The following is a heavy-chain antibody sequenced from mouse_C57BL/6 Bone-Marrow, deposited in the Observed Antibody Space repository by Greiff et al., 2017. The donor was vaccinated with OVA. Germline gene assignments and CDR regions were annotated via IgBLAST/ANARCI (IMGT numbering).Heavy chain of an antibody. CDR3: ARDRGGWFAD. CDR1: GYSITSGYD. J-gene: IGHJ3*01. CDR2: ISYSGST. Sequence: EVQGVESGPGMVKPSQSLSLTCTVTGYSITSGYDWHWIRHFPGNKLEWMGYISYSGSTNYNPSLKSRISITNDTSKNHFFLKLISVTTEDTATYYCARDRGGWFADWGQGTLVTVSA. V-gene: IGHV3-1*01.